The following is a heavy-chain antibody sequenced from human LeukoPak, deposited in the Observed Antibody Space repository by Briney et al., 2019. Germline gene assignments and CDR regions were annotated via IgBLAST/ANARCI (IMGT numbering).Heavy chain of an antibody. Sequence: PGGSLRLSCVVSGFTVSSNYMSWVRQAPGRGQQWVSVLYSGGSTYYADSVKGRFTISRDNSKNTLYLQMNSLRAEDTAVYYCTRDLTGDAYFDYWGQGTLVTVSS. V-gene: IGHV3-66*01. J-gene: IGHJ4*02. CDR3: TRDLTGDAYFDY. CDR2: LYSGGST. CDR1: GFTVSSNY. D-gene: IGHD7-27*01.